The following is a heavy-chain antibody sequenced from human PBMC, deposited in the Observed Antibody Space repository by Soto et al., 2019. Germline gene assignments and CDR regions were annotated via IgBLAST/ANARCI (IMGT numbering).Heavy chain of an antibody. V-gene: IGHV1-69*06. CDR3: AIDGDDFWSGDLGWFDP. CDR2: IIPIFGTA. Sequence: QVQLVQSGAEVKKPGSSVKVSCKASGGTFSSYAISWVRQAPGQGLEWMGGIIPIFGTANYAQKFQGRVTNTADKSTSTAYMELSSLRSEDTAVYYCAIDGDDFWSGDLGWFDPWGQGTLVTVSS. D-gene: IGHD3-3*01. CDR1: GGTFSSYA. J-gene: IGHJ5*02.